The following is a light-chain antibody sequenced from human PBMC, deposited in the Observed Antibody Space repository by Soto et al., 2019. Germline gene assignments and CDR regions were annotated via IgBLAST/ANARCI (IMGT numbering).Light chain of an antibody. CDR1: QSISRW. Sequence: DIQMPQSPSTLSASVGAPVTITCRASQSISRWLAWYQQKPGKAPKILISDASILESGVPSRFSGTGSGTEFTLTISSLQPDDFATYFCQQYNSFSLITVGQGTRLET. J-gene: IGKJ5*01. CDR2: DAS. CDR3: QQYNSFSLIT. V-gene: IGKV1-5*01.